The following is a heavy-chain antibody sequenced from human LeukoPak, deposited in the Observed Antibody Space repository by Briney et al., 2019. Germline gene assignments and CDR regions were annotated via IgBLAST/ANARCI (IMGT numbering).Heavy chain of an antibody. V-gene: IGHV3-7*03. D-gene: IGHD2-21*02. Sequence: GGSLRLSCAASGFTFSSYWMSWVRQAPGKGLEWVANIKQDGSEKYYVDSVKGRFTISRDNAKNSLYLQMNSLRAEDAAVYYCAKVPDGGFPGGDPYYWGQGTLVTVSS. CDR2: IKQDGSEK. CDR1: GFTFSSYW. J-gene: IGHJ4*02. CDR3: AKVPDGGFPGGDPYY.